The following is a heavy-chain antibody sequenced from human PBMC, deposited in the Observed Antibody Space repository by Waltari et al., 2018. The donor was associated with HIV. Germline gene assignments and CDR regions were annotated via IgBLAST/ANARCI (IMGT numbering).Heavy chain of an antibody. J-gene: IGHJ3*02. CDR3: ARFQRLVVPAARGTLHAFDI. D-gene: IGHD2-2*01. CDR2: INHSGST. V-gene: IGHV4-34*01. Sequence: QVQLQQWGAGLLKPSETLSLTCAVYGGSFSGYYWSWIRQPQGKGLEWIGEINHSGSTNDNPSLNSRVTISVATSKSQFALKRSSVTAADTAVYCCARFQRLVVPAARGTLHAFDIWGQGTMVTVSS. CDR1: GGSFSGYY.